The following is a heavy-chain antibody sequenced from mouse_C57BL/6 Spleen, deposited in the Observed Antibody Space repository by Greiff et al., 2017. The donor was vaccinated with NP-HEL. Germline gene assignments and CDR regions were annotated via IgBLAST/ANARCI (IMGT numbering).Heavy chain of an antibody. V-gene: IGHV5-16*01. Sequence: DVKLVESEGGLVQPGSSMKLSCTASGFTFSDYYMAWVRQVPEKGLEWVANINYDGSSTYYLDSLKSRFIISRDNAKNILYLQMSSLKSEDTATYYCARGELRYQLRGDFDYWGQGTTLTVSS. D-gene: IGHD1-1*01. CDR2: INYDGSST. CDR1: GFTFSDYY. CDR3: ARGELRYQLRGDFDY. J-gene: IGHJ2*01.